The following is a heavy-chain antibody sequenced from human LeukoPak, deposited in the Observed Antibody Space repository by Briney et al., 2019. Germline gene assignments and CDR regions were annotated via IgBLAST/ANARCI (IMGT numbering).Heavy chain of an antibody. J-gene: IGHJ4*02. CDR1: GYTFTSYH. Sequence: GASVKVSCKTSGYTFTSYHINWVRQATGQGLEWMGWMNPYSGDRGYAQNFQGRVSITSDASIGTAYMGLSSLRSDDTAVYFCARTTSLTASGYDYWGQGTLVTVSS. CDR3: ARTTSLTASGYDY. CDR2: MNPYSGDR. D-gene: IGHD4-17*01. V-gene: IGHV1-8*03.